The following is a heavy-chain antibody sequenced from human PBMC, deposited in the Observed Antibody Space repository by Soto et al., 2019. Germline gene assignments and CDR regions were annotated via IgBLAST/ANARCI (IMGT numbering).Heavy chain of an antibody. D-gene: IGHD3-10*01. Sequence: EVPLVESGGGLVQPGRTLRLSCAASGFTFDDYAMHWVRQAPGKGLEWVSGISWNSGSIGYADSVKGRITISRDNAKNSLDLQMNSLRAEDTALYYCAKDIAYGSDAFEIWGQGTMVTVSS. CDR2: ISWNSGSI. V-gene: IGHV3-9*01. CDR3: AKDIAYGSDAFEI. CDR1: GFTFDDYA. J-gene: IGHJ3*02.